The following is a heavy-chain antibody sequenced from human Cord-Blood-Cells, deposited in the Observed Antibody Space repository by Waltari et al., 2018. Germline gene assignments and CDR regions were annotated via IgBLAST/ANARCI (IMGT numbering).Heavy chain of an antibody. V-gene: IGHV1-2*04. CDR3: GSVVAEGGGGGYAFDI. Sequence: QVQLVQSGAEVKKPGASVKVSCKASGYTFTGYYMHWVRQAPGQGLEWMGWINPNSGGTNYAQKFQGWVTMTRDTSISTAYMGLRRLRSDESAVYYCGSVVAEGGGGGYAFDIWGQGTMVTVSS. J-gene: IGHJ3*02. D-gene: IGHD2-2*01. CDR1: GYTFTGYY. CDR2: INPNSGGT.